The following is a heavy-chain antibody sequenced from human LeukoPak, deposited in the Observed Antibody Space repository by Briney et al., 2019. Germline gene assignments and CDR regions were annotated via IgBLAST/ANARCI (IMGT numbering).Heavy chain of an antibody. CDR3: ARAAGGTSRDY. CDR2: IKQDGSEK. V-gene: IGHV3-7*01. Sequence: GGSLRLSCAASGFTFSSYWMSWVRQAPGKGLEWVANIKQDGSEKYYVDSVKGRFTISRDNAKNSLYLQMNSLRDDDTAVYYCARAAGGTSRDYWGQGTLVTVSS. D-gene: IGHD1-26*01. CDR1: GFTFSSYW. J-gene: IGHJ4*02.